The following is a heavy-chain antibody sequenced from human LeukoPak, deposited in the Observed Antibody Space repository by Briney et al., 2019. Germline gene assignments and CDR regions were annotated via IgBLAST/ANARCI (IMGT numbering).Heavy chain of an antibody. CDR1: GGSISSYY. CDR2: IYYSGST. Sequence: SETLSLTCTVSGGSISSYYWSWIRQPPGKGLEWIGYIYYSGSTNYNPSLKSRVTISVDTSKNQFSPKLSSVTAADTAVYYCAFDSSGYNDAFDIWGQGTMVTVSS. V-gene: IGHV4-59*01. J-gene: IGHJ3*02. D-gene: IGHD3-22*01. CDR3: AFDSSGYNDAFDI.